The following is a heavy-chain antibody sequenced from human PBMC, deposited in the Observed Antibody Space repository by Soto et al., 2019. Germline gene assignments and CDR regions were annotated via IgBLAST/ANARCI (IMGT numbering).Heavy chain of an antibody. Sequence: QVQLVQSGAEVKKPGASVKVSCKASGYTFTSYDINWVRQATGQGLEWMGWMNPNSGNTGYAQKFQGRVTMTRNTSISTAYMELSSLRSEDTAVYYCARSTGVAGPYYYYYGMDVWGQGTTVTVSS. V-gene: IGHV1-8*01. CDR3: ARSTGVAGPYYYYYGMDV. CDR2: MNPNSGNT. CDR1: GYTFTSYD. D-gene: IGHD6-19*01. J-gene: IGHJ6*02.